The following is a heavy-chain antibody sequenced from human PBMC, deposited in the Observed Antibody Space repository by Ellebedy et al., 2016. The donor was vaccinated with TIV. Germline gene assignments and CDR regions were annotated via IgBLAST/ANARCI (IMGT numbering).Heavy chain of an antibody. D-gene: IGHD5-18*01. Sequence: SETLSLTXTVSGGSITSYYWTWIRQPAGKGLEWIGEVNDSGSTNYNPSLKSRAAISVDTSKNQFSLKLPSVTAADTALYFCARGRTAVVAKPNYFDSWGQGTLVTVSA. CDR3: ARGRTAVVAKPNYFDS. CDR1: GGSITSYY. J-gene: IGHJ4*02. CDR2: VNDSGST. V-gene: IGHV4-34*01.